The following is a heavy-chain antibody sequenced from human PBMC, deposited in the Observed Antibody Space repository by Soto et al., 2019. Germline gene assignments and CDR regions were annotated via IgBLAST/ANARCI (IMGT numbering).Heavy chain of an antibody. J-gene: IGHJ4*02. D-gene: IGHD6-19*01. CDR3: AKEPSGSNGNYFDY. CDR1: GFPFSSYS. V-gene: IGHV3-23*01. CDR2: ISGSGGGT. Sequence: PGGSLRLSCAASGFPFSSYSMTWVRQAPGKGLQWVSSISGSGGGTYYADSVKGRFTISRDNSNNALYLQMNSLRAEDTAVYYCAKEPSGSNGNYFDYWGQGTLVTVSS.